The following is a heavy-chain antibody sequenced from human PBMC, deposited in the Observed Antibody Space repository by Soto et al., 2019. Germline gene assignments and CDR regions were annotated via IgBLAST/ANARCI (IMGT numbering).Heavy chain of an antibody. J-gene: IGHJ5*02. V-gene: IGHV4-59*01. Sequence: SETLSLTCTVSGGSISTYYWSWIRRPPGKGLQWIAYIYHYGNTYYNPSLKSRVTISIDTSKNQFSLKMNSVTAADTAVYYCARESAGSGKNNWFDPWGQGTLVTVSS. CDR3: ARESAGSGKNNWFDP. D-gene: IGHD3-10*01. CDR2: IYHYGNT. CDR1: GGSISTYY.